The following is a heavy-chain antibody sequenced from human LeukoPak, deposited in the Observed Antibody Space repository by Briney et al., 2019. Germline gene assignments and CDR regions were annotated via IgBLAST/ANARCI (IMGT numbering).Heavy chain of an antibody. D-gene: IGHD4-17*01. CDR2: ISWNGGTI. CDR3: AKGHYGDYDNWFDP. Sequence: GRFLRLSCAGSGFTFDDYAMHWVRQAPGKGLEWVSAISWNGGTIGYADSVKGRFTISRDNAKNSLYLQMNSLRAEDTALYYCAKGHYGDYDNWFDPWGQGTLVTVSS. J-gene: IGHJ5*02. V-gene: IGHV3-9*01. CDR1: GFTFDDYA.